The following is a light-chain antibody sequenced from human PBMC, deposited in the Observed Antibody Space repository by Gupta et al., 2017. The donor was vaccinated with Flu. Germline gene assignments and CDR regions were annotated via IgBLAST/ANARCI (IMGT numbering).Light chain of an antibody. CDR1: QSVSSY. V-gene: IGKV3-11*01. CDR3: QQRSNWRYS. J-gene: IGKJ2*03. Sequence: EIVLTPSPATMSLSPGERATLSCRASQSVSSYLAWYQQKPGQAPRLLIYDASNRATGIPARFSGSGSGTDFTLTISSLGPEDFAVYYCQQRSNWRYSFGQGTKLEIK. CDR2: DAS.